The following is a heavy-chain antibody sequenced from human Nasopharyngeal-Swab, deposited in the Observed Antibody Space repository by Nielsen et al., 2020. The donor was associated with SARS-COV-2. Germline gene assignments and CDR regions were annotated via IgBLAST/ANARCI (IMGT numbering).Heavy chain of an antibody. CDR3: ARDPGAHGGAFDI. CDR2: IYYSGST. J-gene: IGHJ3*02. V-gene: IGHV4-59*01. CDR1: GGSISSYY. D-gene: IGHD2-15*01. Sequence: SETLSPTCTVSGGSISSYYWSWIRQPPGKGLEWIGYIYYSGSTNYNPSLKSRVTISVDTSKNQFSLKLSSVTAADTAVYYCARDPGAHGGAFDIWGQGTMVTVSS.